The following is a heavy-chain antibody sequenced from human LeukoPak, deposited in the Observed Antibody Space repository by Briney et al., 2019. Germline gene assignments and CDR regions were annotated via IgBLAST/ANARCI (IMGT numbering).Heavy chain of an antibody. CDR1: GFTFSSYS. Sequence: PGGSLRLSCAASGFTFSSYSMNWVRQAPGKGLEWVSYISSSSSTIYYADSVKGRFTISRDNAKNSLYLQMNSLRAEDTAVYYCARDPGIAAAGTVGYFDSWGQGILVTVSS. CDR3: ARDPGIAAAGTVGYFDS. D-gene: IGHD6-13*01. J-gene: IGHJ4*02. CDR2: ISSSSSTI. V-gene: IGHV3-48*01.